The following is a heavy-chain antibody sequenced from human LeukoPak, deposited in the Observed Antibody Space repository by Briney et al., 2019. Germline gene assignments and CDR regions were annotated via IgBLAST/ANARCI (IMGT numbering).Heavy chain of an antibody. V-gene: IGHV3-23*01. CDR1: GFIFSNYA. Sequence: GGSLRLSCAASGFIFSNYAMSWVRQAPGKGVEWVSAITGSDDITYYADSVKGRFTISRDNSKNTLYLQVNSLRAEDTAIYYCAKWGDYDILTGYYDSDYWGQGTLVTVSS. CDR2: ITGSDDIT. CDR3: AKWGDYDILTGYYDSDY. D-gene: IGHD3-9*01. J-gene: IGHJ4*02.